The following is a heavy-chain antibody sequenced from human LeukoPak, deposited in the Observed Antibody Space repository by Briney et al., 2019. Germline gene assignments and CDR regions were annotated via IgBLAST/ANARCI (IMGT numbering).Heavy chain of an antibody. V-gene: IGHV1-2*02. Sequence: ASVKVSCKASGYTFTGYYMHWVRQAPGQGLEWMGWINPNSGGTNYAQKFQGRVTMTRDASISTAYMELSRLRSDDTAVYYCARGPITIFGVVIMRNDAFDIWGQGTMVTVSS. CDR1: GYTFTGYY. CDR3: ARGPITIFGVVIMRNDAFDI. CDR2: INPNSGGT. J-gene: IGHJ3*02. D-gene: IGHD3-3*01.